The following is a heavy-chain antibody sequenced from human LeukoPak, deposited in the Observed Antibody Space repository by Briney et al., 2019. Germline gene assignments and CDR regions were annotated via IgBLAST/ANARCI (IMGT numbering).Heavy chain of an antibody. CDR1: GYPFTSYN. D-gene: IGHD3-3*01. J-gene: IGHJ1*01. CDR3: ARGFPKAVFGVVIED. CDR2: MNTNSGNT. Sequence: GASVKVSCKASGYPFTSYNVNWVRQATGQGLEWMGWMNTNSGNTGYSQNFQGRVTMTRDTSISTAYMELSSLMSEDTAVYYCARGFPKAVFGVVIEDWGQGTLVTVSS. V-gene: IGHV1-8*01.